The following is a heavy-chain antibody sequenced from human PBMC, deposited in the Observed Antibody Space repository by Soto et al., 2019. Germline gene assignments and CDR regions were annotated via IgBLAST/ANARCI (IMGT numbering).Heavy chain of an antibody. CDR3: ARAKRIDSYGSNTIDY. V-gene: IGHV4-31*03. J-gene: IGHJ4*02. CDR1: GGSISSGGYY. CDR2: IYYSGST. Sequence: PSETLSLTCTVSGGSISSGGYYWSWIRQHPGKGLEWIGYIYYSGSTYYNPSLKSRVTISVDTSKNQFSLKLSSVTAADTAVYYCARAKRIDSYGSNTIDYWGQGTLVTVSS. D-gene: IGHD5-18*01.